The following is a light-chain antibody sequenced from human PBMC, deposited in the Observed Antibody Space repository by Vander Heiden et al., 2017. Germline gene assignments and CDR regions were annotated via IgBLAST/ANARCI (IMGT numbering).Light chain of an antibody. V-gene: IGKV1-39*01. CDR3: QQSFGTPWT. J-gene: IGKJ1*01. CDR1: QSVNRH. CDR2: ATS. Sequence: RVTITCRASQSVNRHLNWYQQKPGKAPKVLIYATSRLQSGVPSRFSGSGSGTDFTFTISSLQPEDFATYYCQQSFGTPWTFGQGTKVEIK.